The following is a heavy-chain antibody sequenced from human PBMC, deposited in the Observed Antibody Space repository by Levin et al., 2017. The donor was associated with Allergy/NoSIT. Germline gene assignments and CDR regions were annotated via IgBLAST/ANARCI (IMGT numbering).Heavy chain of an antibody. J-gene: IGHJ4*02. D-gene: IGHD2-2*02. CDR3: TRDPQPLYGPPRNSVDY. CDR1: GFTFGDYA. Sequence: RAGGSLRLSCTASGFTFGDYAMSWFRQAPGKGLEWVGFIRSKAYGGTTEYAASVKGRFTISRDDSKSIAYLQMNSLKTEDTAVYYCTRDPQPLYGPPRNSVDYWGQGTLVTVSS. CDR2: IRSKAYGGTT. V-gene: IGHV3-49*03.